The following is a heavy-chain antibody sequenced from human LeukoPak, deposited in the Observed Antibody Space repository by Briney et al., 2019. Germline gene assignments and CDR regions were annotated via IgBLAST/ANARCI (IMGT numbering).Heavy chain of an antibody. V-gene: IGHV3-74*01. D-gene: IGHD3-10*01. CDR3: ARSQAYGSGSYYPDYFDY. Sequence: GRCLRLSCAASGFTFSGYWIHWVRQAPGKGLVWVSRMTRHRRDTYYADSVKGRFTISRDNAKNKLYLQMNSLRAEDTAVYYCARSQAYGSGSYYPDYFDYWGQGTLVTVSP. CDR2: MTRHRRDT. CDR1: GFTFSGYW. J-gene: IGHJ4*02.